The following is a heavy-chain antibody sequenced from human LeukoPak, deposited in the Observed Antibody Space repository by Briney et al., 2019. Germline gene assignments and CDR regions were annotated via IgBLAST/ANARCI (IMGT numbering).Heavy chain of an antibody. CDR2: MNSDGSST. D-gene: IGHD3-22*01. Sequence: SGGSLRLSCAASGCTFSSYWMHWVRQAPGKGLVWVSRMNSDGSSTSYADSVKGRLTISRDNAKNTLYLQMKSPRAEDTAVYYCSTLMGDYYDSSGYPLDYWGQGTLVTVSS. V-gene: IGHV3-74*01. CDR3: STLMGDYYDSSGYPLDY. CDR1: GCTFSSYW. J-gene: IGHJ4*02.